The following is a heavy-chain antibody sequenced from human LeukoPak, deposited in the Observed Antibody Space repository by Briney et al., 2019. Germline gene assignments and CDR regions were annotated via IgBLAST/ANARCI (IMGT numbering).Heavy chain of an antibody. J-gene: IGHJ5*02. D-gene: IGHD5-12*01. V-gene: IGHV3-30*04. CDR3: ARPAAAGRIVATFDH. CDR1: GFTLRRNA. Sequence: GGSLRLSCAACGFTLRRNAMHWVREAPGKGLEWVAIISYDGSNKYYADSVKGRFTISRDKSKNALYLPMNSLGGEDTAVYYSARPAAAGRIVATFDHWGQGTLVTVSS. CDR2: ISYDGSNK.